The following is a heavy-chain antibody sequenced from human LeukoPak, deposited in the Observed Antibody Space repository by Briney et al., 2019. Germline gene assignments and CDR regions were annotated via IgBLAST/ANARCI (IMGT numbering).Heavy chain of an antibody. CDR3: ALGLVTDH. CDR1: GFTVSRNF. Sequence: PGGSLRLSRAASGFTVSRNFLSWVRPAPGKGLVWVSVIYSGGSTYYADSVQGRFTISRDNSKNTLYLQMNSLRVENTAVYYCALGLVTDHWGQGTLVTVSS. J-gene: IGHJ4*02. D-gene: IGHD3-9*01. V-gene: IGHV3-66*01. CDR2: IYSGGST.